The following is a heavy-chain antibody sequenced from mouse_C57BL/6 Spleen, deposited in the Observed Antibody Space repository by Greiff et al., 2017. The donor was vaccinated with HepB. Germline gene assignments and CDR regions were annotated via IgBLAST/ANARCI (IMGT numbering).Heavy chain of an antibody. V-gene: IGHV3-1*01. D-gene: IGHD4-1*01. J-gene: IGHJ3*01. CDR1: GYSITSGYD. CDR2: ISYSGST. CDR3: ARGTGTEAWFAY. Sequence: EVMLVESGPGMVKPSQSLSLTCTVTGYSITSGYDWHWIRHFPGNKLEWMGYISYSGSTNYNPSLKSRISITHDTSKNHFFLKLNSVTTEDTATYCCARGTGTEAWFAYWGQGTLVTVSA.